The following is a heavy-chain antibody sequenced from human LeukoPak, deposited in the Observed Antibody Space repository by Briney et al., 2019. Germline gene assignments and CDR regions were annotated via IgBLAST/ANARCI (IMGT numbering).Heavy chain of an antibody. Sequence: SVKVSCKTSGGTFSSYAISWVRQAPGQGLEWMGGIIPIFGTANYAQKFQGRVTITADESTSTAYMELSRLRSDDTAVYYCAREEGAVGDWFDPWGQGTLVTVSS. J-gene: IGHJ5*02. CDR1: GGTFSSYA. CDR2: IIPIFGTA. D-gene: IGHD1-26*01. CDR3: AREEGAVGDWFDP. V-gene: IGHV1-69*13.